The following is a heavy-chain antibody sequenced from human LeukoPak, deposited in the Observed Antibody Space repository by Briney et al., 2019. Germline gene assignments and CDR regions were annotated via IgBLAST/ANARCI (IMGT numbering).Heavy chain of an antibody. D-gene: IGHD3-10*01. J-gene: IGHJ4*02. CDR2: IIPIFGTA. Sequence: PSVKVSCKASGGTFSSYAISWVRQAPGQGLAWMVGIIPIFGTANYAQKFQGRVTITADESTSTAYMELSSLRSEDTAVYYCARELSYYYGSGSYYYFDYWGQGTLVSVSS. CDR1: GGTFSSYA. V-gene: IGHV1-69*01. CDR3: ARELSYYYGSGSYYYFDY.